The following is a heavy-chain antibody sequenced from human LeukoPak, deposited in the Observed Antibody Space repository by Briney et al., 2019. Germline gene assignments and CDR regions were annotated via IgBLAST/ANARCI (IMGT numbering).Heavy chain of an antibody. D-gene: IGHD4-23*01. Sequence: SVKVSCKASGGTFSSYAISWVRQAPGQGLEWMGRIIPILGIANYAQKFQGRVTITADKSTSTAYMELSSLRSEDTAVYYCARQPMTTVDQTPGYFDYWGQGTLVTVSS. CDR3: ARQPMTTVDQTPGYFDY. CDR2: IIPILGIA. CDR1: GGTFSSYA. J-gene: IGHJ4*02. V-gene: IGHV1-69*04.